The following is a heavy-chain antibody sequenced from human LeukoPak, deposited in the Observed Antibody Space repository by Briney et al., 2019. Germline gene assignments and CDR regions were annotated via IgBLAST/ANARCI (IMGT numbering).Heavy chain of an antibody. CDR1: GYSISSGYY. D-gene: IGHD3-3*01. CDR2: IYHSGST. V-gene: IGHV4-38-2*01. Sequence: KPSETLSLTCAVSGYSISSGYYWGWIRQPPGKGLEWIGSIYHSGSTYYNPSLKSRVTISVDTSKNQFSLKLSSVTAADTAVYYCARVHLSSDFYYYYMDVWGKGTTVTVSS. J-gene: IGHJ6*03. CDR3: ARVHLSSDFYYYYMDV.